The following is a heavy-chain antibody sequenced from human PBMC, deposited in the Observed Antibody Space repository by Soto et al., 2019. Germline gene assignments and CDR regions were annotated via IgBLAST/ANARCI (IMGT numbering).Heavy chain of an antibody. V-gene: IGHV1-69*02. D-gene: IGHD3-10*01. CDR2: VIPMVGMS. CDR3: ATNYGSGSAHFDY. CDR1: GGTFNFYS. J-gene: IGHJ4*02. Sequence: QVQLVQSGAEVKKPGSSVKVSCTASGGTFNFYSISWVRQAPGQGLAWVGRVIPMVGMSEYAQKFQGRVTITVDKSTSTAYMNLRSLRSEDTAVYYCATNYGSGSAHFDYWGQGTLVTVSS.